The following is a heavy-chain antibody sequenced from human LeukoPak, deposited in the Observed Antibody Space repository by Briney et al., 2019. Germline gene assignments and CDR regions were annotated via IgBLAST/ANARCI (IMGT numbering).Heavy chain of an antibody. CDR1: GFTFSSYW. CDR2: IKQDGSEK. D-gene: IGHD3-10*01. J-gene: IGHJ3*02. CDR3: AIAMVRGAYDAFDI. V-gene: IGHV3-7*01. Sequence: GGSLRLPCAASGFTFSSYWMSWVRQAPGKGLEWLANIKQDGSEKYYVDSVKGRFTISRDNAKNSLYLQMNSLRAEDTAVYYCAIAMVRGAYDAFDIWGQGTMVTVSS.